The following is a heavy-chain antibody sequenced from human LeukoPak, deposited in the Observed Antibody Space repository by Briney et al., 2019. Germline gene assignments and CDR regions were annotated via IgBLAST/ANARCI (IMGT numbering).Heavy chain of an antibody. CDR1: GDSISSYY. D-gene: IGHD2-21*02. CDR2: IYDSGST. Sequence: NPSESPSLTCTVPGDSISSYYWSSVRQPPGKGLGWLGYIYDSGSTNYNPPLKSRSTISVDTSKNQFSLKLSSVTATDKAVYYCARRGRNDCYFDYWGQGTLVTVSS. J-gene: IGHJ4*02. CDR3: ARRGRNDCYFDY. V-gene: IGHV4-59*08.